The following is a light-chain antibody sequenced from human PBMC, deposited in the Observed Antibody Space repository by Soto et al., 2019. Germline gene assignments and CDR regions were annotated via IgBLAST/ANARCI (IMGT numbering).Light chain of an antibody. CDR1: SSDVGSFNF. J-gene: IGLJ1*01. Sequence: QSALTQPASVSGSPGQSVTISCTRTSSDVGSFNFVSWYQQHPGKAPKVVIYAVTKRPSGVSNRFSGSKSGNTASLTIYGLQADDVADYYCCSDAGSSTYVFGTGTKFTGL. CDR3: CSDAGSSTYV. V-gene: IGLV2-23*02. CDR2: AVT.